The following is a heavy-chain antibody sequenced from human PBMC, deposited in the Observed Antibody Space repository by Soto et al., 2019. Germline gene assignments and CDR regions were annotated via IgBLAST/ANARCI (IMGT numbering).Heavy chain of an antibody. Sequence: PGGSLRLSCVASGFNLNTYGIYWGRQAPGKGLQWVAQILYDGSKKHYADSVRGRFTITRDNSKNTVYLQMDSLRVDDTAMYYCVRDLAIMADYWGQGTLVTVSS. CDR1: GFNLNTYG. CDR3: VRDLAIMADY. D-gene: IGHD3-16*01. J-gene: IGHJ4*02. CDR2: ILYDGSKK. V-gene: IGHV3-30*03.